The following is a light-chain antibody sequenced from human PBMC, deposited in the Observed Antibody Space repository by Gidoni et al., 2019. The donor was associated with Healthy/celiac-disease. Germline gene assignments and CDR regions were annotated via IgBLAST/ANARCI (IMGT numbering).Light chain of an antibody. CDR2: GNS. CDR3: QSYDSSLSGWV. V-gene: IGLV1-40*01. CDR1: SSNLGAGYD. Sequence: QSVLTQPPSVSGAPGQRVAISCTGSSSNLGAGYDVHWYQHLPGTVPKLLIYGNSNRPSGVPDRFSGSTSGTSASLAITGLQAEDEADYYCQSYDSSLSGWVFGGGTKLTVL. J-gene: IGLJ2*01.